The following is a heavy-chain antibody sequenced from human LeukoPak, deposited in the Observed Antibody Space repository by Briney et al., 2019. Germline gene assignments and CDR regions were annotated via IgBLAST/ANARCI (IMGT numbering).Heavy chain of an antibody. CDR1: GFTFSNYS. Sequence: GGSLRLSCAASGFTFSNYSINWVRQAPGKGLEWVSSISSSSGYIYYADSVEGRFTISRDNAKNTLYLQMNSLRAEDTAVFYCARGSTFSYDSSPRALDMWGQGTMVTVSS. J-gene: IGHJ3*02. CDR3: ARGSTFSYDSSPRALDM. V-gene: IGHV3-21*01. D-gene: IGHD3-22*01. CDR2: ISSSSGYI.